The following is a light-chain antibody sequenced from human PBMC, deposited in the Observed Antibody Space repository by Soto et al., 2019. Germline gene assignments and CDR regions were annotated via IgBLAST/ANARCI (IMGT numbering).Light chain of an antibody. V-gene: IGLV2-8*01. CDR1: SSDVGGYNY. J-gene: IGLJ1*01. CDR3: SSYAGSNNFV. CDR2: EVT. Sequence: QSVLTQPRSASGSPGQSITISCTGTSSDVGGYNYVSWYQQHPGKAPKLVIYEVTKRPSGVPDRVSASKSGNTASLTVSGLRAEDEADYYCSSYAGSNNFVFGSGTKVTV.